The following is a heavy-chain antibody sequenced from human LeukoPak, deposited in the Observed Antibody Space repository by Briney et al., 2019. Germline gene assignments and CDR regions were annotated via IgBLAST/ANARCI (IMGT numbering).Heavy chain of an antibody. Sequence: SVKVSCKASGFTFTSSAMQWVRQARGQRLEWIGWIVVGSGNTNYAQEFQERVTITRDMSTSTAYMELSSLRSEDTAVYYCAAATGYDYGGNWAPYWGQGTLVTVSS. CDR1: GFTFTSSA. CDR2: IVVGSGNT. D-gene: IGHD4-23*01. CDR3: AAATGYDYGGNWAPY. J-gene: IGHJ4*02. V-gene: IGHV1-58*02.